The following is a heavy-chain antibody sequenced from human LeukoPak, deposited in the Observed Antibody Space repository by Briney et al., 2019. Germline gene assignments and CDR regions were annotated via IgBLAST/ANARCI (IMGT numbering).Heavy chain of an antibody. J-gene: IGHJ5*02. CDR2: IYPGDSGT. D-gene: IGHD1/OR15-1a*01. V-gene: IGHV5-51*01. CDR3: ARHFSWDNGARKNWFDP. CDR1: GYSFTSYW. Sequence: GESLKISCKGSGYSFTSYWIGWVRQMPGKGLEWMGIIYPGDSGTRYSPSFQGQVTISADKSISTAYLQWSSLKASDTAMYYCARHFSWDNGARKNWFDPWGQGTLVTVSS.